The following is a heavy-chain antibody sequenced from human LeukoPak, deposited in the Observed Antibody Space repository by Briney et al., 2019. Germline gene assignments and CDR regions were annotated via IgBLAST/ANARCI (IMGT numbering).Heavy chain of an antibody. CDR2: IYTSGST. Sequence: PSETLSLTCTVSGGSISSYYWSWLRQPPGKGLEWLGYIYTSGSTNYNPSLKSRVTISVDTSKNQFSLKLSSVTAADTAVYYCASPYCSGGSCYAYAFDIWGQGTMVTVSS. J-gene: IGHJ3*02. D-gene: IGHD2-15*01. CDR1: GGSISSYY. V-gene: IGHV4-4*09. CDR3: ASPYCSGGSCYAYAFDI.